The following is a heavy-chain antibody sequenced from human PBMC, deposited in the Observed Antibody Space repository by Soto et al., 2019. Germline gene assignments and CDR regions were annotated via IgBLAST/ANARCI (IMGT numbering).Heavy chain of an antibody. CDR1: GFTFSSYS. J-gene: IGHJ4*02. V-gene: IGHV3-21*01. CDR2: ISSSSSYI. Sequence: EVQLVESGGGLVKPGGSLRLSCAASGFTFSSYSMNWVRQAPGKGLEWVSSISSSSSYIYYADSVKGRFTITRDNAKNSLYLQMNSLRAEDTAVYYCARKAKYGDYDFDYWGQGTLVTVSS. D-gene: IGHD4-17*01. CDR3: ARKAKYGDYDFDY.